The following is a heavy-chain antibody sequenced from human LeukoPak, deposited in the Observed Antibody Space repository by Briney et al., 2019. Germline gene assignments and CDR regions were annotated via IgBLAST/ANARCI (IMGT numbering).Heavy chain of an antibody. CDR1: GYTFTGYG. CDR2: ISAYNGNT. CDR3: ARRHLSGYASDY. Sequence: ASVKVSCKASGYTFTGYGISWVRQAPGQGLEWMGWISAYNGNTNYAQKLQGRVTMTTDTSTSTAYMELRSLRSDDTAVYYCARRHLSGYASDYWGQGTLVTVSS. J-gene: IGHJ4*02. D-gene: IGHD5-12*01. V-gene: IGHV1-18*01.